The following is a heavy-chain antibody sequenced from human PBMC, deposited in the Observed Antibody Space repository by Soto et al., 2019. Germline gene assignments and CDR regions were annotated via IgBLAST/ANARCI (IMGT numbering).Heavy chain of an antibody. J-gene: IGHJ4*02. CDR2: IYHTGST. D-gene: IGHD2-21*02. CDR3: ARINVTLDL. V-gene: IGHV4-61*05. Sequence: PSETLSLTCSVSGGSISSSSYSWGWIRQPPGKGLEWIGYIYHTGSTYYNPSLKSRVTISVDRSKNQFSLKLSSVTAADTAVYYFARINVTLDLWGQGTLVTVSS. CDR1: GGSISSSSYS.